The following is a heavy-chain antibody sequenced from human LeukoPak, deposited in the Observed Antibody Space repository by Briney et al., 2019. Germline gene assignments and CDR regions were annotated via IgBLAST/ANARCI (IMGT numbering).Heavy chain of an antibody. J-gene: IGHJ4*02. CDR2: INPNSGGT. V-gene: IGHV1-2*02. D-gene: IGHD1-20*01. CDR1: GYTFTGYY. CDR3: ARDLITGTSRLPDY. Sequence: ASVKVSCKASGYTFTGYYMHWVRQAPGQGLEWMRWINPNSGGTNYAQKFQGRVTMTRDTSTSTVYMELSSLRSEDTAVYYCARDLITGTSRLPDYWGQGTLVTVTS.